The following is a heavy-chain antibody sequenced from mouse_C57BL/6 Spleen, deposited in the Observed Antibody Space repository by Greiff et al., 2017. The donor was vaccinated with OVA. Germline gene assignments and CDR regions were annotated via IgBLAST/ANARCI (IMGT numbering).Heavy chain of an antibody. D-gene: IGHD1-1*01. V-gene: IGHV1-19*01. CDR1: GYTFTDYY. CDR2: INPYNGGT. Sequence: VQLQQSGPVLVKPGASVKMSCKASGYTFTDYYMNWVKQSHGKSLEWIGVINPYNGGTSYNQKFKGKATLTVDKSSSTAYMELNSLTSEDSAVYYCARRDYYYGSSSYAMDYWGQGTSVTVSS. CDR3: ARRDYYYGSSSYAMDY. J-gene: IGHJ4*01.